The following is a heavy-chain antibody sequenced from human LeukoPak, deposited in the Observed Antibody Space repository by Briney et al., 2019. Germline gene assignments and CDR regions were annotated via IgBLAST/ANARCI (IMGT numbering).Heavy chain of an antibody. CDR3: ARDRGGAAAY. J-gene: IGHJ4*02. CDR2: ISTSSSST. D-gene: IGHD3-16*01. CDR1: GFTFGDFA. V-gene: IGHV3-11*05. Sequence: TGGSLRLSCTASGFTFGDFALSWVRQAPGKGLEWVSYISTSSSSTNYADPVKGRFTISRDNAKNSLFLQMNSLRAEDTAVYYCARDRGGAAAYWGQGTLVTVSS.